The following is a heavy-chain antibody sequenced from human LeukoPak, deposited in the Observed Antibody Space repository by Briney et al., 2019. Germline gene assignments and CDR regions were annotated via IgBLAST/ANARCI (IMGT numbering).Heavy chain of an antibody. Sequence: GGSVKVSCKASGYTFTSYYMHWVRQAPGQGLEWMGIINPSGGSTSYAQKFQGRVTMTRDTSTSTVYMELSSLRSEDTAVYYCARVVKSGYGYYYFDYWGHGTLVTVSS. D-gene: IGHD5-18*01. J-gene: IGHJ4*01. CDR3: ARVVKSGYGYYYFDY. CDR2: INPSGGST. CDR1: GYTFTSYY. V-gene: IGHV1-46*01.